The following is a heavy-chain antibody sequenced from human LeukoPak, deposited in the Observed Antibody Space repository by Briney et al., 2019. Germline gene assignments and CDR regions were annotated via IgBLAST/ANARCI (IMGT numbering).Heavy chain of an antibody. D-gene: IGHD3-16*01. CDR2: MNPNSGDT. Sequence: GASVKVSCKASGYTFTSYDINWVRQATGQGLQWMGWMNPNSGDTGYAQKFQGRVTMTRDTSTSTVYMELSSLRSDDTAVYYCAREGRGDYRFDYWGQGTLVTVSS. V-gene: IGHV1-8*01. CDR1: GYTFTSYD. CDR3: AREGRGDYRFDY. J-gene: IGHJ4*02.